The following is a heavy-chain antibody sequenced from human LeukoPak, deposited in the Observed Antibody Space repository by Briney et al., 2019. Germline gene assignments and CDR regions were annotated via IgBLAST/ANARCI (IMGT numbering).Heavy chain of an antibody. D-gene: IGHD3-16*01. V-gene: IGHV3-7*01. CDR3: AREPPLRLGELDY. CDR2: IKLDGSEK. J-gene: IGHJ4*02. CDR1: GFTFSNYW. Sequence: GGSLRLSCAASGFTFSNYWMSWVRQAPGKGLEWVANIKLDGSEKYYVDSVKGRFIISRDNAKNSLYLQMNSLRAEDTAVYYCAREPPLRLGELDYWGQGTLVTVSS.